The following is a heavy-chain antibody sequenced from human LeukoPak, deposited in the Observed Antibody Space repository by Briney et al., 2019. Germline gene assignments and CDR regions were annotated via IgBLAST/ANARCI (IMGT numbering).Heavy chain of an antibody. J-gene: IGHJ4*02. CDR2: MYHSGST. D-gene: IGHD6-13*01. CDR1: GYSISSGYY. V-gene: IGHV4-38-2*01. Sequence: SETLSLTCAVSGYSISSGYYWGWIRQPPGQGLEWIGSMYHSGSTYYNPSLKRRVTISIDTSKNQFSLKLSSVTAADTAVYYCARRVFPDYFDYWGQGTLVTVSS. CDR3: ARRVFPDYFDY.